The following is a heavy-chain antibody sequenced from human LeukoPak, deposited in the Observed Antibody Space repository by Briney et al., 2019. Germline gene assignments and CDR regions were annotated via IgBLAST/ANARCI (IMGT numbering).Heavy chain of an antibody. Sequence: GGSLRLSCAASGFTFSSYAMSWVRQAPGKGLEWVSVIYSGGSTYYADSVKGRFTISRDNSKNTLYLQMNSLRAEDTAVYYCARDKSLSSAGSKAFDIWGQGTMVTVSS. D-gene: IGHD3-10*01. V-gene: IGHV3-66*01. CDR2: IYSGGST. CDR1: GFTFSSYA. J-gene: IGHJ3*02. CDR3: ARDKSLSSAGSKAFDI.